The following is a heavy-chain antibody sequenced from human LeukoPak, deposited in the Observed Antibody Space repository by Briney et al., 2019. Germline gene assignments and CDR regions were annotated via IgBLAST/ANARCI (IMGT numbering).Heavy chain of an antibody. CDR1: GFTFSSYG. V-gene: IGHV3-23*01. CDR3: APNLPMVRGVEEGY. CDR2: ISGSGGST. D-gene: IGHD3-10*01. J-gene: IGHJ4*02. Sequence: PGGSLRLSCAASGFTFSSYGMSWVRQAPGKGLEWVSAISGSGGSTYYADSVKGRFTISRDNSKNTLYLQMNSLRAEDTAVYYCAPNLPMVRGVEEGYWGQGTLVTVSS.